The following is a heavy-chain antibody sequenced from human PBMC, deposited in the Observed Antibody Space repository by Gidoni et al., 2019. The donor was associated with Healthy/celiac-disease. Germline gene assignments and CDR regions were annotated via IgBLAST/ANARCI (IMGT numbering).Heavy chain of an antibody. J-gene: IGHJ4*02. CDR1: GFTFSSYA. D-gene: IGHD3-3*01. CDR2: ISGSGGST. V-gene: IGHV3-23*01. Sequence: EVQLLESGGGLVQPGGSLRLSCAASGFTFSSYAMSWVRQAPGKGLEWVSAISGSGGSTYYEDSVKGRFTISRDNSKNTLYLQMNSLRAEDTAVYYCAKPHLRFLEWFRDNYFDYWGQGTLVTVSS. CDR3: AKPHLRFLEWFRDNYFDY.